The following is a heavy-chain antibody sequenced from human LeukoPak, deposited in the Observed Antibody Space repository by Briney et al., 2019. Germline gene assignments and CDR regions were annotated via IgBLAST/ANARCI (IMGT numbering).Heavy chain of an antibody. CDR2: INHSGST. CDR3: ARVYGGISLWYFDL. V-gene: IGHV4-34*01. D-gene: IGHD4-23*01. J-gene: IGHJ2*01. CDR1: GGSFSGYY. Sequence: PSETLSLTCAVYGGSFSGYYWSWIRQPPGKGLEWIGEINHSGSTNYNPSLKSRVTISVDTSKNQFSLKLSSVTAADTAVYYCARVYGGISLWYFDLWGRGTLVTVSS.